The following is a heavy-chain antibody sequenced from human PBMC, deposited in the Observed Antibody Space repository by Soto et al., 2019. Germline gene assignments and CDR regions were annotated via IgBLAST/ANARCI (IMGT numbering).Heavy chain of an antibody. Sequence: SETLSLTCTVSGGSISSSSYYWSWIRQPPGKGLEWIGSIYYSGSTYYNPSLKSRVTISVDTSKNQFSLKLSSVTAADTAVYYCARQPYDILTGYKYYFDYWGQGTLVTV. D-gene: IGHD3-9*01. V-gene: IGHV4-39*01. CDR1: GGSISSSSYY. CDR3: ARQPYDILTGYKYYFDY. J-gene: IGHJ4*02. CDR2: IYYSGST.